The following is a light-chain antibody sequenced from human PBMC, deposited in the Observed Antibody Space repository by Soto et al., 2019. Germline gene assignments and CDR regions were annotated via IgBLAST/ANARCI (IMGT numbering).Light chain of an antibody. V-gene: IGKV3-11*01. CDR3: QQRSIWPLT. J-gene: IGKJ5*01. CDR1: QSVSSY. CDR2: GAS. Sequence: TTTTLALSPGERATLSCRASQSVSSYLAWYQQKPGQAPRLLIYGASSRATGIPDRFSGSGSGTDFTLTISSLEAEDFAVYYCQQRSIWPLTFGQGTRLEIK.